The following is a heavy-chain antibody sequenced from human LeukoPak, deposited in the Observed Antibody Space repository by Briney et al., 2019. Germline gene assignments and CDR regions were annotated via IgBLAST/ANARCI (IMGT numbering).Heavy chain of an antibody. V-gene: IGHV4-4*07. CDR3: ARTEPTYQLLSRSRFDP. J-gene: IGHJ5*02. D-gene: IGHD2-2*01. CDR2: IYPGGST. CDR1: GGSTSGYY. Sequence: SETLSLTCSVFGGSTSGYYWTWIRQSAGKGLEWIGHIYPGGSTSYNPSLKSRLSLSFDASKNHFSLHLTSVTAADTAVYYCARTEPTYQLLSRSRFDPWGQGTLVTVSS.